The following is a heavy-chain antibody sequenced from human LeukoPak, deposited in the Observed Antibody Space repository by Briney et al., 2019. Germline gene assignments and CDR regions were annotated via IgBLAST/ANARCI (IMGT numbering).Heavy chain of an antibody. V-gene: IGHV1-69*13. J-gene: IGHJ5*02. CDR1: GGTFNSYT. CDR2: IIPIFGTA. Sequence: GASVKVSCKASGGTFNSYTISWVRQAPGQGLEWMGGIIPIFGTANYAQKFQGRVTITADESTSTAYMELSSLTSEDTAVYYCAGGLVTAMAYNWFDPWGQGTLVTVSS. D-gene: IGHD5-18*01. CDR3: AGGLVTAMAYNWFDP.